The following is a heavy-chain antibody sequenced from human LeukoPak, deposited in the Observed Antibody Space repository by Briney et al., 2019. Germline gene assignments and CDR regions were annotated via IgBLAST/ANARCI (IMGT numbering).Heavy chain of an antibody. Sequence: SETLSLTCTVSGGSITSGGFFWTWIRQYPERGLEWIAYIYHSGRTAYNPSLKSRVTISVDTSKNQFSLKLSSVTAADTAVYYCARTYCGGDCYPLLTGGTFDYWGQGTLVTVSS. J-gene: IGHJ4*02. CDR1: GGSITSGGFF. V-gene: IGHV4-31*03. CDR3: ARTYCGGDCYPLLTGGTFDY. CDR2: IYHSGRT. D-gene: IGHD2-21*02.